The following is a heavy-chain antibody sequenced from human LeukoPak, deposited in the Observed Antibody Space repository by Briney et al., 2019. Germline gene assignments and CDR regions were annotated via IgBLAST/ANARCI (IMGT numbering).Heavy chain of an antibody. J-gene: IGHJ4*02. Sequence: GASVKVSCKASGYTFTGYYMHWVRQAPGQGLEWMGWINPNSGGTNYAQKFQGRVTMTRDTSISTAYMELSRLRSDDTAVYYCARVQERYSESYYGVDYFDYWGQGTLVTVSS. CDR2: INPNSGGT. CDR3: ARVQERYSESYYGVDYFDY. D-gene: IGHD1-26*01. CDR1: GYTFTGYY. V-gene: IGHV1-2*02.